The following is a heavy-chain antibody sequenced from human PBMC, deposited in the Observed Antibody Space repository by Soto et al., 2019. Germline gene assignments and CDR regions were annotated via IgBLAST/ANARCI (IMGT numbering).Heavy chain of an antibody. V-gene: IGHV4-39*01. D-gene: IGHD3-22*01. CDR1: GGSISSSSYY. CDR2: IYYSGST. Sequence: PSETLSLTCTVSGGSISSSSYYWGWIRQPPGKGLEWIGSIYYSGSTYYNPSLKSRVTISVDTSKNQFSLKLSSVTAADTAVYYCARQEYYYDSSGYYGGEFDYWGQGTLVTVSS. J-gene: IGHJ4*02. CDR3: ARQEYYYDSSGYYGGEFDY.